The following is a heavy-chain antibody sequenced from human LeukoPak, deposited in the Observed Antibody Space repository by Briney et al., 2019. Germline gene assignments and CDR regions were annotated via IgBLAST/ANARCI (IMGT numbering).Heavy chain of an antibody. D-gene: IGHD3-22*01. CDR3: TTEAPYYDSSGYYY. J-gene: IGHJ4*02. V-gene: IGHV3-15*01. CDR2: IKSKTDGGTT. CDR1: GFTFSNAW. Sequence: GGSLRLSCAASGFTFSNAWMSWVRQAPGKGLEWVGRIKSKTDGGTTDYAAPVKGRFTISRDDSKNTLYLQMNSLKTEDTAVYYCTTEAPYYDSSGYYYWGQGTLVTVSS.